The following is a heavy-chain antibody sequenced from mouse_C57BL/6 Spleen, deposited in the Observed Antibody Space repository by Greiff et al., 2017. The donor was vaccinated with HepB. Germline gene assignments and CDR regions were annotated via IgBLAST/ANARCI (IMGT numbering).Heavy chain of an antibody. CDR2: IDPSDSYT. CDR3: ARVYSSGFAYAMDY. J-gene: IGHJ4*01. V-gene: IGHV1-59*01. CDR1: GYTFTSYW. Sequence: QVQLQQPGAELVRPGTSVKLSCKASGYTFTSYWMHWVKQRPGQGLEWIGVIDPSDSYTNYNQKFKGKATLTVDTSSSTAYMQLSSLTSEDSAVYYCARVYSSGFAYAMDYWGQGTSVTVSS. D-gene: IGHD3-2*02.